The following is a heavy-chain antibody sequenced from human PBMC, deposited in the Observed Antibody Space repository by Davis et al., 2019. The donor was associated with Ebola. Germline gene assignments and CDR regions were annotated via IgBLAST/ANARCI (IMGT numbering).Heavy chain of an antibody. D-gene: IGHD3-10*01. CDR2: ISYDGSNK. Sequence: SLKISCAASGFTFSSYGMHWVRQAPGKGLEWVAVISYDGSNKYYADSVKGRFTISRDNSKNTLYLQMNSLRAEDTAVYYCAKDLREYGSGGFDYWGQGTLVTVSS. CDR3: AKDLREYGSGGFDY. V-gene: IGHV3-30*18. J-gene: IGHJ4*02. CDR1: GFTFSSYG.